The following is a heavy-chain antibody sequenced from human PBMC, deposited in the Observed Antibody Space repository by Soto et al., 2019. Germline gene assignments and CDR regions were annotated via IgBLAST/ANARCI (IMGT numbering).Heavy chain of an antibody. V-gene: IGHV1-69*13. CDR2: IIPIFGTA. CDR1: GGTFSSYA. Sequence: SVKVSCKASGGTFSSYAISWVRQAPGQGLEWMGGIIPIFGTANYAQKFQGRVTITADESTSTAYMELSSLRSEDTAVYYCARVFIGAVGRTLYYYGMDVWGQGTTVTVYS. CDR3: ARVFIGAVGRTLYYYGMDV. D-gene: IGHD3-16*01. J-gene: IGHJ6*02.